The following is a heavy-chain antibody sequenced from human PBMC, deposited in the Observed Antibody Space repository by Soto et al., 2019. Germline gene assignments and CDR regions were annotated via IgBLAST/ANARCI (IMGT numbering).Heavy chain of an antibody. V-gene: IGHV3-30*04. D-gene: IGHD3-16*01. CDR3: ARQAKIGDRSQFHFDY. Sequence: GGSLRLSWAASGFTFSFYAMHWVRQAPGKGLGWVAVISYNGRNKQYGDSVKGRFTIARDNSQDTLYLQVDSLRPDDTAVYYCARQAKIGDRSQFHFDYWGQGTLVTVSS. J-gene: IGHJ4*02. CDR1: GFTFSFYA. CDR2: ISYNGRNK.